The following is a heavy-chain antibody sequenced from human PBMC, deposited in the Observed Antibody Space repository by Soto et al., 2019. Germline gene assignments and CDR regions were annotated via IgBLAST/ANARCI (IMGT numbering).Heavy chain of an antibody. Sequence: PGGSLRLSCAASGFTVSTRWMHWVRQASGKGLVWVSRFKGDGSSTSYADSVKGRFTISRDNDKNTVYLQMNSLSAEDTAVYYCTRSDYFDSWGQGTLVTVSS. CDR1: GFTVSTRW. CDR2: FKGDGSST. J-gene: IGHJ4*02. CDR3: TRSDYFDS. V-gene: IGHV3-74*01.